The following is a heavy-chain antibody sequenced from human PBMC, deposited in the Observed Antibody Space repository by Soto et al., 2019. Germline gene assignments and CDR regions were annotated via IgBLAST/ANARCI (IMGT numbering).Heavy chain of an antibody. CDR1: GFSLSTSGVG. Sequence: SGPTLVNPTQTLTLTCTFSGFSLSTSGVGVGWIRQPPGKALEWLTLIYWDDNKRYSPSLKSSLTITKDTSKNQVVLTMTNMDPVDTATYFCARITMVRGVISDYYYGMDVWGQGTTVTVSS. D-gene: IGHD3-10*01. J-gene: IGHJ6*02. CDR2: IYWDDNK. CDR3: ARITMVRGVISDYYYGMDV. V-gene: IGHV2-5*02.